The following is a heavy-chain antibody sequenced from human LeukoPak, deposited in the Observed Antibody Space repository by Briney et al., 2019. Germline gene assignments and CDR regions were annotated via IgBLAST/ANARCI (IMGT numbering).Heavy chain of an antibody. CDR2: MRGIGTI. CDR1: GFTFSIYE. CDR3: ARWGVGDY. D-gene: IGHD1-26*01. V-gene: IGHV3-48*03. Sequence: GGSLRLSCAASGFTFSIYEMNWVRQAPGKGLEWVSYMRGIGTIYYADSVRGRFTISRDNAKSSLYVQMNSLRAEDTAVYYCARWGVGDYWGQGTLVTVSS. J-gene: IGHJ4*02.